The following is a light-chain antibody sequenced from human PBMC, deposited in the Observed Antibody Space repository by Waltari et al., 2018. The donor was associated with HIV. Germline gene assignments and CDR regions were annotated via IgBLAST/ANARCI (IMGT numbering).Light chain of an antibody. J-gene: IGLJ1*01. Sequence: QSALTQPRSVSGSPGQSVTISCTGTSSDFRFFTYVSWYQQHPGKAPKLMIYDVTKRPSGVPDRFSASKSGNTASLTISGLQAEDEANYFCCSYAGTYSYVFGAGTEVTVI. CDR1: SSDFRFFTY. CDR3: CSYAGTYSYV. CDR2: DVT. V-gene: IGLV2-11*01.